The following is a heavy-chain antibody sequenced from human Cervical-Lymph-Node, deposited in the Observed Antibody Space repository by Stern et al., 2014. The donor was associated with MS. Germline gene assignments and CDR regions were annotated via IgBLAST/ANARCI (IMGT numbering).Heavy chain of an antibody. CDR1: GYTFTSLG. J-gene: IGHJ5*02. D-gene: IGHD5-24*01. CDR2: ISAYNGNT. CDR3: ASGSLEGFDP. V-gene: IGHV1-18*01. Sequence: VQLVESGAEVKKPGASVKVSCKASGYTFTSLGLTWVRQAPGQGLEWMGWISAYNGNTNHAQKFQGRVTLTTDASTNTAYMELRSLTSDDTAVYFCASGSLEGFDPWGQGTLVTVSS.